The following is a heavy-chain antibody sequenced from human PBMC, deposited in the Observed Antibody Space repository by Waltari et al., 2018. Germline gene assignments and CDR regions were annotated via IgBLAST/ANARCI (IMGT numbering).Heavy chain of an antibody. CDR1: GYTFTSYG. J-gene: IGHJ6*02. V-gene: IGHV1-18*01. D-gene: IGHD5-12*01. CDR3: ARGAGYSCYDLPPFYYYYGMDV. CDR2: ISAYNGNT. Sequence: QVQLVQSGAEVKKPGASVKVSCKASGYTFTSYGISWVRQAPGQGLEWMGWISAYNGNTNYAQKLQGRVTMTTDTSTSTAYMELRSLRSDDTAVYYCARGAGYSCYDLPPFYYYYGMDVWGQGTTVTVSS.